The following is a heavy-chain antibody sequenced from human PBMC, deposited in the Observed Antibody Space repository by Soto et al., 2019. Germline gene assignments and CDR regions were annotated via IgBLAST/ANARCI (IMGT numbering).Heavy chain of an antibody. CDR1: GFTFSDEN. J-gene: IGHJ6*02. D-gene: IGHD2-2*01. CDR2: ISGGGSYI. Sequence: PGGSLRLSCSASGFTFSDENMSWVRQVPGKGLEWVSGISGGGSYIFYADSVQGRFSISRDNPKNSLFLEMNSLRVEDTAVYYCARDSDCHSTSCFFPPDVWGQGNAGRVS. V-gene: IGHV3-21*06. CDR3: ARDSDCHSTSCFFPPDV.